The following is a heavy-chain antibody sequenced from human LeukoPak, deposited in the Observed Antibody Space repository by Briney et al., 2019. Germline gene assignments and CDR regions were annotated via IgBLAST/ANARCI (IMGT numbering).Heavy chain of an antibody. V-gene: IGHV4-39*01. CDR3: ARHPRSYYGSGSHWYFDL. J-gene: IGHJ2*01. Sequence: PSETLSLTCTVSGDSIGSSSYYWGWIRQPPGKGLEWIGSVYYTGTTYYNPSLKSRVTISVDTSKNQFSLKLSSVTAADTAVYYCARHPRSYYGSGSHWYFDLWGRGTLVTVSS. CDR1: GDSIGSSSYY. CDR2: VYYTGTT. D-gene: IGHD3-10*01.